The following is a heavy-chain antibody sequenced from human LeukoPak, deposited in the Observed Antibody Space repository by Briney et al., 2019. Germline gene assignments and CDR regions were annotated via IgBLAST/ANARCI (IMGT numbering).Heavy chain of an antibody. D-gene: IGHD2-21*02. CDR3: TTPAYCGGDCHYYFDY. Sequence: PGGSLRLSCAASRFTFSNAWMIWVRQAPGKGLEWVGRIKSKTDGGTTDYAAPVKGRFAISRDDSKNTLYLQMNSLKTEDTAVYYCTTPAYCGGDCHYYFDYWGQGTLATVSS. V-gene: IGHV3-15*01. CDR2: IKSKTDGGTT. J-gene: IGHJ4*02. CDR1: RFTFSNAW.